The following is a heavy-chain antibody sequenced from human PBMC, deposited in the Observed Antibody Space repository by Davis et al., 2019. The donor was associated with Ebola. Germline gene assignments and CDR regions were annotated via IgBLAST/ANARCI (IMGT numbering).Heavy chain of an antibody. Sequence: GESLKISCAASGFTFSSYWMHWVRQAPGKGLEWVANIKQDGSDKFYVDSVRGRFTISKDNSKNTLYLQMNSLRAEDTAVFYCAKRATVKVAGANYYNAMDVWGKGTTVTVSS. CDR1: GFTFSSYW. CDR3: AKRATVKVAGANYYNAMDV. D-gene: IGHD6-19*01. J-gene: IGHJ6*04. CDR2: IKQDGSDK. V-gene: IGHV3-7*03.